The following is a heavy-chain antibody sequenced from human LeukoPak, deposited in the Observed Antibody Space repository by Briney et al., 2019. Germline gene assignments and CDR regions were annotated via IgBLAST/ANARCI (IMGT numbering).Heavy chain of an antibody. D-gene: IGHD2-2*01. CDR3: ARDRRRDCSSTSCRNNWFDP. V-gene: IGHV3-21*01. CDR2: ISSSSSYI. J-gene: IGHJ5*02. CDR1: GFTFSSYS. Sequence: PGGSLRLSCAASGFTFSSYSMNWVRQAPGKGLEWVSSISSSSSYIYYADSVKGRFTISRDNAKNSLYLQMNSLRAEDTAVYYCARDRRRDCSSTSCRNNWFDPWGQGTLVTVSS.